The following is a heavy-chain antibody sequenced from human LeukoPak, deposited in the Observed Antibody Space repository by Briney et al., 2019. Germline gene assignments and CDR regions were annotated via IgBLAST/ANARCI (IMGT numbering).Heavy chain of an antibody. CDR1: GYTFTSYY. CDR2: INPSGGST. J-gene: IGHJ4*02. D-gene: IGHD6-13*01. V-gene: IGHV1-46*01. Sequence: ASVKVSCKASGYTFTSYYMHWVRQAPGQGLEWMGIINPSGGSTNYAQKLQGRVTMTTDTSTSTAYMELRSLRSDDTAVYYCARARGYSSSWYADYWGQGTLVTVSS. CDR3: ARARGYSSSWYADY.